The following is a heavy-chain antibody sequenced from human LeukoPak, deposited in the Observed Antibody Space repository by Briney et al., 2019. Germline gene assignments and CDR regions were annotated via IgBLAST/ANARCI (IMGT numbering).Heavy chain of an antibody. CDR1: GYTFTSYG. V-gene: IGHV1-18*01. J-gene: IGHJ4*02. CDR3: ARSSDSSGYYVRVFDY. Sequence: SVKVSCKASGYTFTSYGISWVRQAPGQGLEWMGWISAYNGNTNYAQKLQGRVTMTTDTSTSTAYMELRSLRSDDTAVYYCARSSDSSGYYVRVFDYWGQGTLATVSS. D-gene: IGHD3-22*01. CDR2: ISAYNGNT.